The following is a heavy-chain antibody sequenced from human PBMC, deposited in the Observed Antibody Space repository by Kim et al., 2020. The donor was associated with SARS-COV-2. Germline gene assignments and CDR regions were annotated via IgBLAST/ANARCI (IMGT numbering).Heavy chain of an antibody. D-gene: IGHD3-16*01. CDR3: ARQGGLNTYYYGMDV. CDR1: GYSFTSYW. CDR2: IYPDDSNT. J-gene: IGHJ6*02. V-gene: IGHV5-51*01. Sequence: GESLKISCKGSGYSFTSYWIAWVRQMPGKGREWMGIIYPDDSNTKYSPSFQGQVTISADKSISAAYLQWSSLKASDTAMYYCARQGGLNTYYYGMDVWGQGTTVTVSS.